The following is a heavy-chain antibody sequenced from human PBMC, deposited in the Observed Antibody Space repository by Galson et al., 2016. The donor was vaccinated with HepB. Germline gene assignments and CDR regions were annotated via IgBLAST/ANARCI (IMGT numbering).Heavy chain of an antibody. Sequence: SLRLSCAASGFTGFTFSSYWMHWVRQAPGKGLVWVSRISLDGSVTIYGDSVKGRFSTSRDNAKNTLFLQMNSLRVEETAVYYCGASRDGYIDYWGQGALVTISS. D-gene: IGHD5-24*01. CDR3: GASRDGYIDY. CDR1: GFTGFTFSSYW. CDR2: ISLDGSVT. V-gene: IGHV3-74*01. J-gene: IGHJ4*01.